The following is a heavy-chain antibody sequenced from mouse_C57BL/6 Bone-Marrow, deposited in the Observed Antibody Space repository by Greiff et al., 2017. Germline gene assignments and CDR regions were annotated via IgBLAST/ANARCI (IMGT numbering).Heavy chain of an antibody. CDR2: ISSGGIYT. J-gene: IGHJ2*01. CDR3: FITTGDY. V-gene: IGHV5-6*02. Sequence: EVMLVESGGDLVKPGGSLKLSCAASGFTFSTYAMSWVRQTPDKRLEWVATISSGGIYTYYPDSVKGRFTISRDNAKNTLYLQMSSLKSADTAMYYCFITTGDYWGQGTPLTVSS. CDR1: GFTFSTYA. D-gene: IGHD1-1*01.